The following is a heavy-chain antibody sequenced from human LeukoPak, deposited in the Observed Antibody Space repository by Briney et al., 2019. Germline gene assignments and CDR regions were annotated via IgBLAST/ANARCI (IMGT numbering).Heavy chain of an antibody. Sequence: GASVKVSCKASGYTFTSYHLHWVRQAPGQGLEWMGIINPSGGSPNYAQKFQGRVTMTWDMSTSTVNMELSSLRSEDTAVYYCARAQGSYYHYYMDVWGKGTTVTVSS. CDR1: GYTFTSYH. CDR3: ARAQGSYYHYYMDV. D-gene: IGHD1-26*01. J-gene: IGHJ6*03. V-gene: IGHV1-46*01. CDR2: INPSGGSP.